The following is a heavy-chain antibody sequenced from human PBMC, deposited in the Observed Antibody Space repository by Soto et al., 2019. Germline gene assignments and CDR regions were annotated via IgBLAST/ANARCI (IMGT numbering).Heavy chain of an antibody. V-gene: IGHV3-30*03. CDR2: ISYDGSNK. CDR3: ATSGSSWSPYYYYYGMDV. D-gene: IGHD6-13*01. Sequence: QVQLVESGGGVVQPGRSLRLSCAASGFTFSSYGMHWVRQAPGKGLEWVAVISYDGSNKYYADSVKGRFTISRDNSKNTLYLEMNSRRAEDTAVYYCATSGSSWSPYYYYYGMDVWGQGTTVTVSS. J-gene: IGHJ6*02. CDR1: GFTFSSYG.